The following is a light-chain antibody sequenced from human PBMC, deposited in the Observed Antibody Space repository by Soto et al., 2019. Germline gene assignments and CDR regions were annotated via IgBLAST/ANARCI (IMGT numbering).Light chain of an antibody. V-gene: IGKV3-11*01. J-gene: IGKJ5*01. CDR2: DES. CDR1: QSVRTS. Sequence: EVVLTQSPATLSLSPWGRGTRSCSASQSVRTSLAWYQHKPGQAPRLVIYDESNRATGIPDRFSGSGSGKDFTLTISSLEPEDFEVYYCQQRSNWPITCGHGTRREIK. CDR3: QQRSNWPIT.